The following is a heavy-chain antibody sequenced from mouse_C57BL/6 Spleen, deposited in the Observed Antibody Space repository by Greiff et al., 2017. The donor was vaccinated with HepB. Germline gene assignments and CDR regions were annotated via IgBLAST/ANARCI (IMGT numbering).Heavy chain of an antibody. CDR2: INPNNGGT. J-gene: IGHJ2*01. CDR3: ARMDY. Sequence: VQLKHSGPELVKPGASVKISCKASGYTFTDYYMNWVKQSHGKSLEWIGDINPNNGGTSYNQKFKGKATLTVDKSSSTAYMELRSLTSEDSAVYYCARMDYWGQGTTLTVSS. CDR1: GYTFTDYY. V-gene: IGHV1-26*01.